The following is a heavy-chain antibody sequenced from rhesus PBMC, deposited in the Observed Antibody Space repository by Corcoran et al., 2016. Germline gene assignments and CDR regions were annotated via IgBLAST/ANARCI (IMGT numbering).Heavy chain of an antibody. V-gene: IGHV4S10*01. CDR1: GGSISDSYW. CDR2: IYGGTSNH. J-gene: IGHJ4*01. CDR3: ARDREYATRDY. D-gene: IGHD2-39*01. Sequence: QVQLQESGPGVVKPSETLSLTCAVSGGSISDSYWWSWIRQPPGKGLEWIGYIYGGTSNHNYNPSLKSRVTISKDTSKNHFSLKLSSVTAADTAVYYCARDREYATRDYWGQGVLVTVSS.